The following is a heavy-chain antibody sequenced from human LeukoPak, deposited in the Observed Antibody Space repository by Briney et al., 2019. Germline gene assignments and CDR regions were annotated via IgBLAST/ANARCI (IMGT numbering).Heavy chain of an antibody. Sequence: GASVKVSCKASGYTFTSYGISWGRQAPGQGLEWMGWFSAYNGNTNYAQKLQGRVTMTTDTSTSTAYMQLRSLRSDDTAVYYCAREESLFPITMIVVVTPGGAFDIWGQGTMVTVSS. CDR1: GYTFTSYG. J-gene: IGHJ3*02. CDR2: FSAYNGNT. D-gene: IGHD3-22*01. CDR3: AREESLFPITMIVVVTPGGAFDI. V-gene: IGHV1-18*01.